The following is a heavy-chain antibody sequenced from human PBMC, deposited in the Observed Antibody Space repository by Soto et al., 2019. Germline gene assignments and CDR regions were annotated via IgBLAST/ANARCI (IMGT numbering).Heavy chain of an antibody. CDR3: SRDRAAAHYKDV. V-gene: IGHV3-33*01. D-gene: IGHD6-13*01. CDR1: GFTFSTFG. Sequence: SLRLSCAASGFTFSTFGMPWVRQALGKGLEWVALVWSDGSREYYADSVKGRFTISRENSKNTHYLQMNSLRVEDTAVYFCSRDRAAAHYKDVWSRGSSVIVSS. J-gene: IGHJ6*02. CDR2: VWSDGSRE.